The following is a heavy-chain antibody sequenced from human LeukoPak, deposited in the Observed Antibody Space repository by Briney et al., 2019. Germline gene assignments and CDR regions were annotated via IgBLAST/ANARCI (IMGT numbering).Heavy chain of an antibody. Sequence: ASVKVSCKAFGYTFTNYGMSWVRQAPGQGLEWMGWINTNTGNPTYAQGFTGRFVFSLDTSVSTAYLQISSLKAEDTAVYYCARAAYGGCSSTSCHDAFDIWGQGTMVTVSS. CDR1: GYTFTNYG. CDR3: ARAAYGGCSSTSCHDAFDI. D-gene: IGHD2-2*01. J-gene: IGHJ3*02. CDR2: INTNTGNP. V-gene: IGHV7-4-1*02.